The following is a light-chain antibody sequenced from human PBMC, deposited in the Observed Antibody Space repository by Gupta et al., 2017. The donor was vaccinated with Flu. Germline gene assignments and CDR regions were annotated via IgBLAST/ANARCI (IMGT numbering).Light chain of an antibody. CDR1: SIGFKS. V-gene: IGLV3-21*02. Sequence: GGDSIGFKSVYWYQQKPGQSPVLVVYDDFDRPSGIPERFSGSNSGDTATLTISGAEAGDEADYYCQVWDSRSDQSVFGSGTKVTV. CDR3: QVWDSRSDQSV. CDR2: DDF. J-gene: IGLJ1*01.